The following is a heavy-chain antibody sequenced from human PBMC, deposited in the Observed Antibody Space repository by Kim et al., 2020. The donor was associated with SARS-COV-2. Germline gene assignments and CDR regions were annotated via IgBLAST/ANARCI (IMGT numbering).Heavy chain of an antibody. V-gene: IGHV4-39*01. CDR3: ASISFSGYDYNKGGSNWFDP. D-gene: IGHD4-4*01. CDR1: GGSISSSSYY. CDR2: IYYSGST. J-gene: IGHJ5*02. Sequence: SETLSLTCTVSGGSISSSSYYWGWIRQPPGKGLEWIGSIYYSGSTYYNPSLKSRVTISVDTSKNQFYLKLSSVTAADTAVYYCASISFSGYDYNKGGSNWFDPWGQGTLVTVSS.